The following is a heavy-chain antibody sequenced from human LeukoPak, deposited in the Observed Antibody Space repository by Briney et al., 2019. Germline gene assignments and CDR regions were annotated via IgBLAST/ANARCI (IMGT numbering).Heavy chain of an antibody. Sequence: SETLSLTCTVSGGSISSSSYYWGWIRQPPGKGLEWIGSIYYSGSTYYNPSLKSRVTISVDKSKNQFSLKLSSVTAADTAVYYCARESMIVVVGDYFDYWGQGTLVTVSS. J-gene: IGHJ4*02. CDR2: IYYSGST. CDR3: ARESMIVVVGDYFDY. D-gene: IGHD3-22*01. V-gene: IGHV4-39*07. CDR1: GGSISSSSYY.